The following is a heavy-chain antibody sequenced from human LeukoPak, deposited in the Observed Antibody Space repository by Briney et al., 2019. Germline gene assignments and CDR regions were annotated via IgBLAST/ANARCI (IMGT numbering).Heavy chain of an antibody. Sequence: SQTLSLTCTVSGDSITSGDYYWSWIRQPPGKGLEWMGYSYYSGSTYYNPSLKSRVTISVDTSKNQFSLKLNSVTAADTAVYYCARAYSRSGHYHYYMDVWGKGTTVTVSS. V-gene: IGHV4-30-4*08. CDR3: ARAYSRSGHYHYYMDV. CDR1: GDSITSGDYY. D-gene: IGHD6-6*01. CDR2: SYYSGST. J-gene: IGHJ6*03.